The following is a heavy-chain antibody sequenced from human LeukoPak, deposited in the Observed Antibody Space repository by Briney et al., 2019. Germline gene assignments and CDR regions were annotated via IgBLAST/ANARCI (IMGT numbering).Heavy chain of an antibody. J-gene: IGHJ4*02. Sequence: PGGSLRLSCAASGFTVSSNYMIWVRQAPGKGLEWVSIIYSGGSTYYADSVKGRFTISSDNSKNTLYLQMNSLRAEDTAVYYCARLTNRAIDYWGQGTLVTVSS. CDR1: GFTVSSNY. CDR3: ARLTNRAIDY. V-gene: IGHV3-66*04. CDR2: IYSGGST. D-gene: IGHD7-27*01.